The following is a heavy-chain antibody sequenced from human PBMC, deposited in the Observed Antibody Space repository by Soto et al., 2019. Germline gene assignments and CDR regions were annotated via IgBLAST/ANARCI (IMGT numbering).Heavy chain of an antibody. Sequence: TGGSLRLSCAASGFTFSSYSMNWVRQAPGKGLEWVSYISSSSSTIYYADSVKGRFTISRDNAKNSLYLQMNSLRAEDTAVYYCARVGYYGPSGYWGQGTLVTVSS. CDR1: GFTFSSYS. CDR2: ISSSSSTI. D-gene: IGHD3-10*01. V-gene: IGHV3-48*01. CDR3: ARVGYYGPSGY. J-gene: IGHJ4*02.